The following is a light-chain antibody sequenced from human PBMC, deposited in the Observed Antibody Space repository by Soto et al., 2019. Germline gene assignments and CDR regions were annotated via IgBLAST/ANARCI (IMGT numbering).Light chain of an antibody. CDR3: QQYDNLPT. CDR2: DAS. Sequence: DIQMTQSPSSLSASVGDRVTITCQASQDISNYLNWYQQKPGQAPKLLIYDASNLETGVPSRFSGSGSVTDFTFTISSLQPEDIATYYCQQYDNLPTFGGGTKVEIK. J-gene: IGKJ4*01. V-gene: IGKV1-33*01. CDR1: QDISNY.